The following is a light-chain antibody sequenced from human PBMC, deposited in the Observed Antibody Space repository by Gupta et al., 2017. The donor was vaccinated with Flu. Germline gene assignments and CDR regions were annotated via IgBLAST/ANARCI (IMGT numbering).Light chain of an antibody. CDR2: ADS. CDR3: QVWDSSSDQVV. CDR1: NIGSKS. V-gene: IGLV3-21*02. J-gene: IGLJ2*01. Sequence: SYLVPQPPSVSLGPGQPARLPWWANNIGSKSLHWYQQRPGQAPVLVVYADSGRPSGNPERFSGSNSGNTATLTISRVEAGDEADYYCQVWDSSSDQVVLGGGTKLTVL.